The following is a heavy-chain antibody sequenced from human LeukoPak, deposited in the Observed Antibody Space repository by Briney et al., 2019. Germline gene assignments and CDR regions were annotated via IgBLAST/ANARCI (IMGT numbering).Heavy chain of an antibody. CDR2: INPKSGGT. CDR3: AREYVDAAMVYFGY. V-gene: IGHV1-2*02. J-gene: IGHJ4*02. Sequence: GASVKVSCKASGDTFTGDYMHWVRQAPGQGLEWMGWINPKSGGTKYAQNFQGRVTMTRDTSITTAHMELIGLRSDDTAVYYCAREYVDAAMVYFGYWGQGTLVTVSS. CDR1: GDTFTGDY. D-gene: IGHD5-18*01.